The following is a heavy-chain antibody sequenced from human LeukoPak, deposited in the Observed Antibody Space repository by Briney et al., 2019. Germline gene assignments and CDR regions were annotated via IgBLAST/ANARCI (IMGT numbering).Heavy chain of an antibody. CDR1: GFPFRSFS. D-gene: IGHD3-10*01. CDR2: ISSSSTYI. CDR3: ARAEGSGSSFDY. J-gene: IGHJ4*02. V-gene: IGHV3-21*01. Sequence: PGGPLRLSCVASGFPFRSFSMNWVRQAPGKGLEWVSSISSSSTYIYYADSVKGRFTISRDNAKNSLYLQMNSLRVEDTAVYYCARAEGSGSSFDYWGQGTLVTVSS.